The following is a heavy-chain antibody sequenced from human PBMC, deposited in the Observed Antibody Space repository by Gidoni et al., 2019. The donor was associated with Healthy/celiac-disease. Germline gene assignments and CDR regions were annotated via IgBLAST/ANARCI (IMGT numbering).Heavy chain of an antibody. J-gene: IGHJ4*02. CDR1: GFTFSSYG. CDR3: ARGLGITGTEGFDY. CDR2: IWYDGSNK. D-gene: IGHD1-20*01. Sequence: QVQLVESGGGVVQPGRSLRLSCAASGFTFSSYGMHWVRQDPGKGLEWVAVIWYDGSNKYYADSVKGRFTISRDNSKNTLYLQMNSLRAEDTAVYYCARGLGITGTEGFDYWGQGTLVTVSS. V-gene: IGHV3-33*01.